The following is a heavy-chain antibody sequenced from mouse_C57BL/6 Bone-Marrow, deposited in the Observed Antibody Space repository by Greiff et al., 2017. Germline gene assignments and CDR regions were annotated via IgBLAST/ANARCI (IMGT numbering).Heavy chain of an antibody. CDR1: GYTFTSYW. D-gene: IGHD1-1*01. J-gene: IGHJ1*03. Sequence: QVQLQQPGTELVKPGASVKLSCKASGYTFTSYWMHWVKQRPGQGLEWIGNINPNNGGSNYNEKFKNKATLTVDKSSITTYMPLSSLTSEDSAVYFCAISGVYGSSLYWYFDVWGTGTTVTVSS. CDR3: AISGVYGSSLYWYFDV. V-gene: IGHV1-53*01. CDR2: INPNNGGS.